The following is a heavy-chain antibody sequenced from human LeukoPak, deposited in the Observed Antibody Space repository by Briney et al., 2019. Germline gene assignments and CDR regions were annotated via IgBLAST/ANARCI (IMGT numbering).Heavy chain of an antibody. V-gene: IGHV3-23*01. J-gene: IGHJ6*02. CDR1: GFTFNSYA. CDR3: AKGRGWFYGMDV. D-gene: IGHD2-15*01. Sequence: PGGSLRLSCAASGFTFNSYAMNWVRQAPGKGLEWVSGLSGSGGSTYYADSVQGRFTISRDNSKNTLYLQMNSLRAEDTAVYYCAKGRGWFYGMDVWGQGTTVTVS. CDR2: LSGSGGST.